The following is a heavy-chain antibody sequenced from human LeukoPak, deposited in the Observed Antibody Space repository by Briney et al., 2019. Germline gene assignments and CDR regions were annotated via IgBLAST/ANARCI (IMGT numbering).Heavy chain of an antibody. D-gene: IGHD3-3*01. CDR1: GFTFSSYW. CDR3: ARGGYYGSGRYYFDS. CDR2: IKSDGSNT. Sequence: GGSLRLSCAASGFTFSSYWMHWVRHAPGKGLVWVSRIKSDGSNTNYADSVKGRFTISRDNAKNTLHLQMNSLRAEDTAVYYCARGGYYGSGRYYFDSWGQGTLVTVSS. V-gene: IGHV3-74*01. J-gene: IGHJ4*02.